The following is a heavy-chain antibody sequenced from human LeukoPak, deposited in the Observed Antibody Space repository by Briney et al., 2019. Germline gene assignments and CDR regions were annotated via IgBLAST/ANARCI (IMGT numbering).Heavy chain of an antibody. D-gene: IGHD3-3*01. CDR1: GLTFSSNA. CDR2: ISGSGYNS. J-gene: IGHJ3*02. Sequence: GGSLRLSCAASGLTFSSNAMTWVRRAPGKGLEWVSAISGSGYNSYHADSVKGRFTISRDNSKNTLFLQMNSLRGEDTAIYYCAKWMVRRDFWSGAFDIWGQGTMVTV. CDR3: AKWMVRRDFWSGAFDI. V-gene: IGHV3-23*01.